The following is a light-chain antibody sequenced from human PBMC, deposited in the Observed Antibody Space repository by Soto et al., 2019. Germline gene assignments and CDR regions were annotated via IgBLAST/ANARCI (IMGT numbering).Light chain of an antibody. CDR3: QHYNTYPWT. J-gene: IGKJ1*01. V-gene: IGKV1-5*03. CDR2: KAS. CDR1: QSISSW. Sequence: DIQITHSPSILSAPVGDRVTITCRSSQSISSWLAWYQQKPGKAPNLLIHKASHLESGVPSRFSGSGSGTEFTLTISSLQPGDFATYYCQHYNTYPWTLGQGTKVDIK.